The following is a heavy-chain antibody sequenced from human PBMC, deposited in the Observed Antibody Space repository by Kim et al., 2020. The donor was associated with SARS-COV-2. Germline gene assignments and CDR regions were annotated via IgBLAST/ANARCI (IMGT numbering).Heavy chain of an antibody. CDR3: SWGRGGHDSPGFDI. J-gene: IGHJ3*02. D-gene: IGHD5-12*01. CDR1: GGSLSGHC. V-gene: IGHV4-34*01. Sequence: SETLSLTCAVYGGSLSGHCWNWVRHSPGKGLERLGIIGNTCSTNSNPTLKIRVPILLDTSKNQYSLSLRPVTAAAAAAFFYSWGRGGHDSPGFDIWV. CDR2: IGNTCST.